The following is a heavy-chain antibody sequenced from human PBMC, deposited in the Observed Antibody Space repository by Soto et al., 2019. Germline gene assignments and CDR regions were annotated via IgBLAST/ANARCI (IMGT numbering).Heavy chain of an antibody. J-gene: IGHJ5*02. Sequence: AETLSLTCTVSGGAVSNDNFYFVGIGERPGRGLEWIGYVHSSGITNYNPSLKRRVTISVDTSRNQFSLRLSSVTAADTAVYYCARGLTMGQLPSHFDHWGQGTLVTVSS. CDR2: VHSSGIT. V-gene: IGHV4-61*01. D-gene: IGHD3-16*01. CDR1: GGAVSNDNFY. CDR3: ARGLTMGQLPSHFDH.